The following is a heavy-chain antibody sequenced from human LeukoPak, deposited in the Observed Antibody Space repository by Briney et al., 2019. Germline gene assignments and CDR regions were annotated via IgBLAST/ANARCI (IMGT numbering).Heavy chain of an antibody. CDR2: IYYSGST. V-gene: IGHV4-39*07. Sequence: SETLSLTCTVSGCSISSSSYYWGWIRQPPGKGLEWLGSIYYSGSTYYNPSLKSRVTISVDTSKNQFSLKLSSVTAADTAVYHCARGDFSGGYCYDYWGQGTLVTVSS. CDR3: ARGDFSGGYCYDY. J-gene: IGHJ4*02. CDR1: GCSISSSSYY. D-gene: IGHD2-15*01.